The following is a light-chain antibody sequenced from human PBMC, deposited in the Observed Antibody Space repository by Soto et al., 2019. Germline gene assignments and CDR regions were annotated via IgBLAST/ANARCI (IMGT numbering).Light chain of an antibody. Sequence: ILMTQSPAILSVSPGERATLSCRVSQSVSSNLAWYQQKPGQAPGLLIYDASSRATGIPARFSGSGSGTEFTLTISSLQSEDFAVYYCLHYNKLLRWTFGQGTKVDIK. CDR2: DAS. CDR1: QSVSSN. V-gene: IGKV3-15*01. J-gene: IGKJ1*01. CDR3: LHYNKLLRWT.